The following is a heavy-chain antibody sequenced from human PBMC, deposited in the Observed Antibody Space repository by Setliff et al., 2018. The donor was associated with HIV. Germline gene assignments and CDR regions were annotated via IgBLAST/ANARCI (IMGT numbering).Heavy chain of an antibody. J-gene: IGHJ4*02. CDR3: ARGNYYNMWADPFDY. V-gene: IGHV4-39*07. D-gene: IGHD3-10*01. Sequence: PSETLSLTCTVSGGSISSSSYYWGWIRQPPGKGLEWIGSIYYTGTTYYNSSLKSRVRISVDTSTNQFSLNVTSVTAADTAVYYCARGNYYNMWADPFDYWGQGTLVTVSS. CDR1: GGSISSSSYY. CDR2: IYYTGTT.